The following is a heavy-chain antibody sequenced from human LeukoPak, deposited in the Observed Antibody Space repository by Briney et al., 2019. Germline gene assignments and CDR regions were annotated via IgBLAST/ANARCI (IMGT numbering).Heavy chain of an antibody. CDR1: GFTFSSYW. Sequence: GGSLRLSCAASGFTFSSYWMSWVRQAPGKGLEGVASIKPDGSDKNYVDSAKGRFTISRDNAKNSLYLQVNSPRAEDTAVYYCARDLPMVRGVIKWGQGTLVTVSS. CDR3: ARDLPMVRGVIK. V-gene: IGHV3-7*01. J-gene: IGHJ4*02. D-gene: IGHD3-10*01. CDR2: IKPDGSDK.